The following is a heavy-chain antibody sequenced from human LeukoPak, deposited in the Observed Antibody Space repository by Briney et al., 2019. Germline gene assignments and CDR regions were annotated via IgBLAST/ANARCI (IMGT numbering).Heavy chain of an antibody. CDR1: GGSIGSSGFY. V-gene: IGHV4-39*01. CDR3: GRHVSSGWDYFNGLDV. D-gene: IGHD6-19*01. J-gene: IGHJ6*02. CDR2: IYYPGTT. Sequence: PSETLSLTCKVSGGSIGSSGFYWGWFRQPPGKGLEWIGSIYYPGTTHYNPSLESRVTISVDTSKYQVFLTLRFVTATDTAVYYCGRHVSSGWDYFNGLDVWGQGTAVTVSS.